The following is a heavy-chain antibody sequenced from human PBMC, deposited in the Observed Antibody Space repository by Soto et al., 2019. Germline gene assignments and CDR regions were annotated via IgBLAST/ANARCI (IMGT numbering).Heavy chain of an antibody. CDR2: MNLNSGGR. V-gene: IGHV1-8*01. D-gene: IGHD4-17*01. CDR3: ARANGDFDY. Sequence: QVQLVQSGAEVKKPGASVKVSCKASGYTFTSYDINWVRQASGQGLEWMGWMNLNSGGRGYAQKFQGRVTMTRDTCKRTAYRELSSLRSDDTAMYYCARANGDFDYWGQGSRVTVSS. J-gene: IGHJ4*02. CDR1: GYTFTSYD.